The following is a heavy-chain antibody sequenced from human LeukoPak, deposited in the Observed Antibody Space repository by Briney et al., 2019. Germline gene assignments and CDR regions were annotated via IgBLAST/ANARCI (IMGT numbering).Heavy chain of an antibody. V-gene: IGHV4-59*08. D-gene: IGHD2-15*01. Sequence: SETLSLTCTVSGGSISSYYWSWIRQPPGKGLEWIGYINYSGSTNYNPSLKSRVTMSVDTSKNQFSLKLSSVTAADTAVYYCARRYCSGGTCYGDYWGQGTLVTVSS. CDR1: GGSISSYY. J-gene: IGHJ4*02. CDR2: INYSGST. CDR3: ARRYCSGGTCYGDY.